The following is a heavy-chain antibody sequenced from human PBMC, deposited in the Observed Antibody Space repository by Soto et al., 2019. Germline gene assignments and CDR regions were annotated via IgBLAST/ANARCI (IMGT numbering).Heavy chain of an antibody. Sequence: EVQLVESGGGLVQPGGSLRLSCAASGFTFSSYWMSWVRQAPGKGLEWVANIKQDGSEKYYVDSVKGRFTISRDNAKNSLCLQMNSLRAEDTAVYYCAREQWLPHYYFDYGGQGTLVTVSS. D-gene: IGHD6-19*01. V-gene: IGHV3-7*03. CDR3: AREQWLPHYYFDY. J-gene: IGHJ4*02. CDR1: GFTFSSYW. CDR2: IKQDGSEK.